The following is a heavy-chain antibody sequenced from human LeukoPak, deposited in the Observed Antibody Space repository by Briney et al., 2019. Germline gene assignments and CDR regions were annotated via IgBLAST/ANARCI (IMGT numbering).Heavy chain of an antibody. CDR3: AKDGRYFDWFHY. CDR1: GFTFSSYA. Sequence: GGSLRLSCAASGFTFSSYAMSWVRQAPGKGLEWASAISGSGSSTYYADSVKGRFTISRDNSKNTLYLQMNSLRAEDTAVYYCAKDGRYFDWFHYWGQGSLVTVSS. CDR2: ISGSGSST. D-gene: IGHD3-9*01. J-gene: IGHJ5*01. V-gene: IGHV3-23*01.